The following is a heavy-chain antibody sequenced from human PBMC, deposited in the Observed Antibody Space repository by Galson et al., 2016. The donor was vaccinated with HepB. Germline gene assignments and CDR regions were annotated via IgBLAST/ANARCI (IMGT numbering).Heavy chain of an antibody. D-gene: IGHD6-19*01. CDR1: GFTFSHYS. J-gene: IGHJ3*02. CDR3: AKHAWAGRNDAFDI. Sequence: SLRLSCAVSGFTFSHYSMTWVRQAPGKGLEWVASISPNGGATYFPDSVKGRFIISRDNPRKTVSLEMNSVRVEDAAVYYCAKHAWAGRNDAFDIWGQGTLVTVSS. CDR2: ISPNGGAT. V-gene: IGHV3-23*01.